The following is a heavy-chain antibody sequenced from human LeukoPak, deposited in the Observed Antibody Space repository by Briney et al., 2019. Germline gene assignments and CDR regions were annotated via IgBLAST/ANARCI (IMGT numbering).Heavy chain of an antibody. V-gene: IGHV1-2*02. D-gene: IGHD1-1*01. CDR3: ARDQLSRGVWFDP. CDR2: INPNSGGT. CDR1: GYTFTSYY. Sequence: GASVKVSCKASGYTFTSYYMHWVRQAPGQGLEWMGWINPNSGGTNYAQKFQGRVTMTRDTSTSTAYMELRSLRSDDTAVYYCARDQLSRGVWFDPWGQGTLVTVSS. J-gene: IGHJ5*02.